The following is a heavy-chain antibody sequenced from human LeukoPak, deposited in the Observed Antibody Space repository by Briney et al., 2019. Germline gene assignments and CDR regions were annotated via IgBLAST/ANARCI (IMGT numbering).Heavy chain of an antibody. Sequence: SETLSLTCAVYGGSFSGYYWSWLRQPPGKGLEWIGEINHSGSTNYNPSLKGRVTISVDTSKNQFSLKLSSVTAADTAVYYCARRIRRIVVVPAAKLASGWFDPWGQGTLVTVSS. D-gene: IGHD2-2*01. CDR2: INHSGST. CDR3: ARRIRRIVVVPAAKLASGWFDP. V-gene: IGHV4-34*01. CDR1: GGSFSGYY. J-gene: IGHJ5*02.